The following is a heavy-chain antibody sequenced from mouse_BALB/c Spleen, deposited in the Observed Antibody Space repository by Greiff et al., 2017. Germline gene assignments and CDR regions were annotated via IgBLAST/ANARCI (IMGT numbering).Heavy chain of an antibody. J-gene: IGHJ2*01. V-gene: IGHV1-4*01. CDR3: ARSPYYYGRGYYFDY. Sequence: VQLQESGAELARPGASVKMSCKASGYTFTSYTMHWVKQRPGQGLEWIGYINPSSGYTNYNQKFKDKATLTADKSSSTAYMQLSSLTSEDSAVYYCARSPYYYGRGYYFDYWGQGTTLTVSS. D-gene: IGHD1-1*01. CDR1: GYTFTSYT. CDR2: INPSSGYT.